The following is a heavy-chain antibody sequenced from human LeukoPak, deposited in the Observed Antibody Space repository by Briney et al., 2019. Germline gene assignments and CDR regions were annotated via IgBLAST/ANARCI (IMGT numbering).Heavy chain of an antibody. J-gene: IGHJ5*02. Sequence: ASVKVSCKASGCTFTGYYMHWVRQAPGQGLEWMGWINPNSGGTNYAQKFQGRVTMTRDTSISTAYMELSRLRSDDTAVYYCARYKDSSGWYGWFDPWGQGTLVTVSS. CDR3: ARYKDSSGWYGWFDP. CDR2: INPNSGGT. D-gene: IGHD6-19*01. V-gene: IGHV1-2*02. CDR1: GCTFTGYY.